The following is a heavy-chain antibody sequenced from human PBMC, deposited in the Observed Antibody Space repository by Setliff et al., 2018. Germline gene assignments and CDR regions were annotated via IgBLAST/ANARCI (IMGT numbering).Heavy chain of an antibody. CDR3: ASVDIVLMVYAL. Sequence: SETLSLTCAVYGGSFSGYYWSWIRQPPGKGLEWIGEINHSGSTNYNPSLKSRVTISVDTSKNQFSLKLSSVTAADTAVYYCASVDIVLMVYALWGQGTQVTAPQ. D-gene: IGHD2-8*01. J-gene: IGHJ4*02. CDR1: GGSFSGYY. CDR2: INHSGST. V-gene: IGHV4-34*01.